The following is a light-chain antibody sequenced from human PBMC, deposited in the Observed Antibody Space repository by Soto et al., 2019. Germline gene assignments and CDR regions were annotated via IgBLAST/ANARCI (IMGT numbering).Light chain of an antibody. CDR2: GAS. CDR1: QSVSSN. J-gene: IGKJ2*04. V-gene: IGKV3-15*01. Sequence: ATRSLSPGEIAILSCRASQSVSSNLAWYQQKPGQAPRLLIYGASTRATGIPARFSGSGYGTEFTLTISSLQSQDFVFYNCQQSTNLPRSFG. CDR3: QQSTNLPRS.